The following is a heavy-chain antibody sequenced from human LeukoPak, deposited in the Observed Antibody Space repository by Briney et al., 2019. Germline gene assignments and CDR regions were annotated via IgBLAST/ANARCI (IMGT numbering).Heavy chain of an antibody. V-gene: IGHV3-48*03. CDR2: IIQSGSTV. CDR1: GFTFSIYE. J-gene: IGHJ4*02. Sequence: GGSLRLSCVASGFTFSIYEMNWVRQAPGKGLEWVSYIIQSGSTVYYADSVKDRFTISRDNAKNSLYLQMNSLRAEDTAVYYCARERQSCGGDCSDYWGQGTLVTVSS. D-gene: IGHD2-21*01. CDR3: ARERQSCGGDCSDY.